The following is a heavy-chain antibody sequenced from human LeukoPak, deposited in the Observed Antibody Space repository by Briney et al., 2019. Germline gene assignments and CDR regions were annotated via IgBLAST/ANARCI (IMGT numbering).Heavy chain of an antibody. V-gene: IGHV1-69*04. J-gene: IGHJ5*02. CDR3: ARSAYYYGSGSLDFERYNWFDP. Sequence: SVKVSCKASGGTFSSYAISLVRQAPGQGLEWMARIIPILGIANYAQKFQGRVTITADKSTSTAYMELSSLRSEDTAVYYCARSAYYYGSGSLDFERYNWFDPWGQGTLVTVSS. D-gene: IGHD3-10*01. CDR1: GGTFSSYA. CDR2: IIPILGIA.